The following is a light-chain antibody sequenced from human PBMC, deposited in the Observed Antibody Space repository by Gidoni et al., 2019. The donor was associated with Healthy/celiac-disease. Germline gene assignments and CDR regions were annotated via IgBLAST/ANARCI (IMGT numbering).Light chain of an antibody. J-gene: IGKJ4*01. CDR3: QQYYSTLLT. CDR2: WAS. Sequence: DIVMTQSPDTLAVYLGARATINCKSSHSVLYSANNKNYLAWYQQKPGQPPKLLIYWASTRESGVPDRFIGSGSATDFTLSISSLQAEYVAFYYCQQYYSTLLTFGGGTKVEIK. V-gene: IGKV4-1*01. CDR1: HSVLYSANNKNY.